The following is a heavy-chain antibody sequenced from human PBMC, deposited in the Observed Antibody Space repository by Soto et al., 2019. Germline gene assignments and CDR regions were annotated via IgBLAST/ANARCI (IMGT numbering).Heavy chain of an antibody. CDR2: ISPKSGGT. D-gene: IGHD3-9*01. J-gene: IGHJ4*02. CDR3: ARPPGYISDWYYFDL. Sequence: ASLKGYCKASGYTFINDYMHWGRQAPGQGFEWMGRISPKSGGTNYAQKFQGRVSLTWDTSLKTAYMELSSLMSEDTAVYYCARPPGYISDWYYFDLWGQGTQVTVSS. CDR1: GYTFINDY. V-gene: IGHV1-2*02.